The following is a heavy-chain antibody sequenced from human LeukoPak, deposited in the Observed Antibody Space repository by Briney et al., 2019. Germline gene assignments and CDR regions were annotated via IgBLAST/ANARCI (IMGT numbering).Heavy chain of an antibody. CDR1: GFTFSSYW. Sequence: GGSLRLSCAASGFTFSSYWMHWVRQAPGKGLVWVSRINSDGSSTSYADSVKGRFTISRDSAKNTLYLQMNSLRAEDTAVYYCARVPVGGIVVVPAAMFWDYYYYYMDVWGKGTTVTVSS. D-gene: IGHD2-2*01. V-gene: IGHV3-74*01. CDR3: ARVPVGGIVVVPAAMFWDYYYYYMDV. J-gene: IGHJ6*03. CDR2: INSDGSST.